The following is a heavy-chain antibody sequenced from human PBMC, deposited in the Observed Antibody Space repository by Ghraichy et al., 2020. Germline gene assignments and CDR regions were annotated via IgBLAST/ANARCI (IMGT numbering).Heavy chain of an antibody. V-gene: IGHV4-4*02. CDR3: ARVGDDSSGYPFDY. CDR1: GGSISSSNW. Sequence: GSLSLTCAVSGGSISSSNWWSWVRQPPGKGLEWIGEIYHSGSTNYNPSLKSRVTISVDKSKNQFSLKLSSVTAADTAVYYCARVGDDSSGYPFDYWGQGTLVTVSS. CDR2: IYHSGST. D-gene: IGHD3-22*01. J-gene: IGHJ4*02.